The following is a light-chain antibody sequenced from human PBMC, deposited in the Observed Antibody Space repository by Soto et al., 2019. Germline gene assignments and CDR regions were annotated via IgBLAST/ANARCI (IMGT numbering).Light chain of an antibody. CDR1: QSVSSN. V-gene: IGKV3-15*01. Sequence: EIVMTQSPATLSPSPGERASLSCRASQSVSSNVAWYQQKRGQAPRLLIYAASTRATGIPTRFSGSGSGTEFTLTISSLQSEDFAVYYCQQYTEWPPWTFGQGTKV. CDR3: QQYTEWPPWT. J-gene: IGKJ1*01. CDR2: AAS.